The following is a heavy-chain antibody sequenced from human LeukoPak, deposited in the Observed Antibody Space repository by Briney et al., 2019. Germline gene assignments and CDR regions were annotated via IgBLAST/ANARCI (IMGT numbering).Heavy chain of an antibody. CDR1: GGSFSGYY. CDR2: INNSGST. Sequence: SETLTLTCAVYGGSFSGYYWSWIRQPPGKGLEWIGEINNSGSTNYNPSLKSRVTISVDTSKNQFSLKLRSVTAADTDVYYCAGQNSSGFSYFDYWGQGTLVTVSS. V-gene: IGHV4-34*01. D-gene: IGHD6-19*01. CDR3: AGQNSSGFSYFDY. J-gene: IGHJ4*02.